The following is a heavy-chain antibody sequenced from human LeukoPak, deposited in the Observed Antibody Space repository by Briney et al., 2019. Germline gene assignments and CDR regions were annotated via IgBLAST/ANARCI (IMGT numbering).Heavy chain of an antibody. CDR3: ARGDYYDSSGYSDASLFDY. CDR1: GDTFTSYG. V-gene: IGHV1-18*01. J-gene: IGHJ4*02. D-gene: IGHD3-22*01. CDR2: ITTYNGNT. Sequence: GASVKVSCKASGDTFTSYGIIWVRQAPGQGLEWMGWITTYNGNTNYAQNLQGRVTMTTDTSTSTAYMELRSLRSDDTAVYYCARGDYYDSSGYSDASLFDYWGQGTLVTVSS.